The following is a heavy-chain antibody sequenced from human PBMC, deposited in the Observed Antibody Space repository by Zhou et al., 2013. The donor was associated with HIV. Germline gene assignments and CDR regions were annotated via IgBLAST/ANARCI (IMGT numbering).Heavy chain of an antibody. CDR1: GGTFSSYA. Sequence: QVQLVQSGAEVKKPGSSVKVSCKASGGTFSSYAISWVRQAPGQGLEWMGRIIPILGIANYAQKFQGRVTITADKSTSTAYMELSSLRSEDTAVYYCARSVTGTLLYYMDVWGKGTTVTVSS. CDR3: ARSVTGTLLYYMDV. V-gene: IGHV1-69*04. D-gene: IGHD1-20*01. J-gene: IGHJ6*03. CDR2: IIPILGIA.